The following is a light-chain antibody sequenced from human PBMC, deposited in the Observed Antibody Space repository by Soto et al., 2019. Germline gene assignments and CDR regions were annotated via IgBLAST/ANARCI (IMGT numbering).Light chain of an antibody. V-gene: IGLV2-14*01. CDR3: SSYTATNTYV. CDR2: EVN. CDR1: SSDVGGYNY. J-gene: IGLJ1*01. Sequence: QSALTQPASVSGSPGQSITTSCTGTSSDVGGYNYVSWYQQHSGKAPKLIIYEVNKRPSGVSDRFSGSKSGNTASLTISGLQAEDEADYYCSSYTATNTYVFGTGTKVTVL.